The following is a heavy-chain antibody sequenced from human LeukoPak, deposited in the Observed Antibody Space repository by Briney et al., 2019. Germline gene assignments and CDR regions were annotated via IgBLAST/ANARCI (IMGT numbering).Heavy chain of an antibody. CDR1: GYTLTELS. J-gene: IGHJ5*02. Sequence: ASVKVSCKASGYTLTELSMHWVRQAPGKGLEWMGGFDPEDGETIYAQKFQGRVTMTEDTSTDTAYMELSSLRSEDTAVYYCAREGDVDTATWHWFDPWGQGTLVTVSS. V-gene: IGHV1-24*01. CDR2: FDPEDGET. D-gene: IGHD5-18*01. CDR3: AREGDVDTATWHWFDP.